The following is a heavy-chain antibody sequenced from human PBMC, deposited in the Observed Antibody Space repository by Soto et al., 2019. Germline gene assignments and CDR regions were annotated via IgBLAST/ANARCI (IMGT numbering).Heavy chain of an antibody. J-gene: IGHJ4*02. Sequence: DVQLVESGGGLIQPGGSLRLSCAASGFTFSSYTMNWVRQAPGTGLEWVSYISSSRSAIYYADSVKGRFTISRDNAKNSLFLQMNSLRAEDTAVYFCAREYCSSISCLFDYWGQGILVTVSS. CDR3: AREYCSSISCLFDY. D-gene: IGHD2-2*01. CDR2: ISSSRSAI. CDR1: GFTFSSYT. V-gene: IGHV3-48*01.